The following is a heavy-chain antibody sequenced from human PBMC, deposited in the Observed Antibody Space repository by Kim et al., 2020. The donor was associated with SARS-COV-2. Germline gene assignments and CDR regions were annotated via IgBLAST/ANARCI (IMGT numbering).Heavy chain of an antibody. CDR3: ARLDIVVVPAALGRGAFDI. D-gene: IGHD2-2*03. CDR2: IYYSGST. CDR1: GGSISSSSYY. J-gene: IGHJ3*02. V-gene: IGHV4-39*01. Sequence: SETLSLTCTVSGGSISSSSYYWGWIRQPPGKGLEWIGSIYYSGSTYYNPSLKSRVTISVDTSKNQFSLKLSSVTAADTAVYYCARLDIVVVPAALGRGAFDIWGQGTMVTVSS.